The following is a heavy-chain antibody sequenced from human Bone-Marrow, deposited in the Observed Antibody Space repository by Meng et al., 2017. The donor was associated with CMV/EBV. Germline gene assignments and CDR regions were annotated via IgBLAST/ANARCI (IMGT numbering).Heavy chain of an antibody. CDR2: INPSGGST. Sequence: ASVKVSCKASGYNFTSYYMHWVRQAPGQGLEWMGIINPSGGSTSYAQKFQGRVTMTRDTSTSTAYMELRSLRSDDTAVYYCARGDLVGATTDYWGQGTLVTVSS. D-gene: IGHD1-26*01. CDR1: GYNFTSYY. V-gene: IGHV1-46*01. CDR3: ARGDLVGATTDY. J-gene: IGHJ4*02.